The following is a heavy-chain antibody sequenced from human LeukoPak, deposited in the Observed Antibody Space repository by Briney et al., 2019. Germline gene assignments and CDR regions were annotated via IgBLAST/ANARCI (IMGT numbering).Heavy chain of an antibody. D-gene: IGHD3-16*01. V-gene: IGHV3-48*04. Sequence: GGSLRLSCAASGFTFSSYSMNWVRQAPGKGLEWVSTIKGTGLTTYYADSVKGRFTISRDNAKNTVFLQMGSLRADDTAMYYCARAGELRYMDVWGKGTAVTVSS. CDR1: GFTFSSYS. CDR3: ARAGELRYMDV. CDR2: IKGTGLTT. J-gene: IGHJ6*03.